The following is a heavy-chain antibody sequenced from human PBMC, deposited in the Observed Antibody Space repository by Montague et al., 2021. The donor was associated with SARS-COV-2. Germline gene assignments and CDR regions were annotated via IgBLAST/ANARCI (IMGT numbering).Heavy chain of an antibody. CDR2: INHSGST. CDR1: GGSFSGYY. V-gene: IGHV4-34*01. J-gene: IGHJ4*02. CDR3: ASFPSGYYDSSGYHI. Sequence: SETLSLTCAVYGGSFSGYYWSWIRQPPGKGLEWIGEINHSGSTNYNPPLKSRVTISVDTSKNQFSLKLSSVTAADTAVYYCASFPSGYYDSSGYHIWGQGTRGNVSS. D-gene: IGHD3-22*01.